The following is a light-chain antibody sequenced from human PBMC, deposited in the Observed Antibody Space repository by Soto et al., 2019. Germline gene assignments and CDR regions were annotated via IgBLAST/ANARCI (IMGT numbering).Light chain of an antibody. CDR3: SSYTTSNTRQIV. CDR1: SSDVGGYNY. V-gene: IGLV2-14*03. J-gene: IGLJ1*01. CDR2: DVR. Sequence: VLTQPASVSGSPGQSITISCTGTSSDVGGYNYVSWYQHHPGKAPKLLIYDVRNRPSGVSNRFSGSKSDNTASLTISGLQPEDEADYYCSSYTTSNTRQIVFGTGTKVTVL.